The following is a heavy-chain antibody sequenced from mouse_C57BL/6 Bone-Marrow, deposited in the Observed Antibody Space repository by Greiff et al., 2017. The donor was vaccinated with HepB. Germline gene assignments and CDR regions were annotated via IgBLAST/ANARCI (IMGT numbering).Heavy chain of an antibody. J-gene: IGHJ4*01. V-gene: IGHV1-55*01. CDR1: GYTFTSYW. CDR2: IYPGSGST. D-gene: IGHD1-1*01. CDR3: ARRNYYGSSYGGDYAMDY. Sequence: QVQLQQPGAELVKPGASVKMSCKASGYTFTSYWITWVKQRPGQGLEWIGDIYPGSGSTNYNEKFKSKATLTVDTSSSTAYMQLSSLTSEDSAVYYCARRNYYGSSYGGDYAMDYWGQGTSVTVSS.